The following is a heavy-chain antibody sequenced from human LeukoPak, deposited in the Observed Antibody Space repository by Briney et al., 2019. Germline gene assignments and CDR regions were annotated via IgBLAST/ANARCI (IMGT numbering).Heavy chain of an antibody. CDR3: ARGATYAYYQDY. CDR1: GFTFSSYW. J-gene: IGHJ4*02. V-gene: IGHV3-74*01. CDR2: IKYDASST. Sequence: GGSLRLSCAASGFTFSSYWMHWVRQAPGKGLVWVSRIKYDASSTSYADSVKGRFTISRDNAKNTLYLQMDSLRAEDTAVYYCARGATYAYYQDYWGQGTLVTVSS. D-gene: IGHD1-26*01.